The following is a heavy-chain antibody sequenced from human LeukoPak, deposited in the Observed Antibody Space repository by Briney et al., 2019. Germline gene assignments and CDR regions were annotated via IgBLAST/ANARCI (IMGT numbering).Heavy chain of an antibody. D-gene: IGHD3-22*01. CDR2: ISSSGTTI. J-gene: IGHJ4*02. CDR1: GFTFSSYS. CDR3: ARAIYDSSGFGDY. Sequence: GGSLRLSCAASGFTFSSYSMNWVRQAPGKGLEWISYISSSGTTIHFADSVKGRFTISRDNAKNSLYLQMNSLRDEDTAVYYCARAIYDSSGFGDYWGQGTLVTVSS. V-gene: IGHV3-48*02.